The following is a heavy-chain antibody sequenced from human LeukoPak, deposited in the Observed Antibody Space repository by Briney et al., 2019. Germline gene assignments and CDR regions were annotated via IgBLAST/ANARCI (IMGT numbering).Heavy chain of an antibody. CDR3: ATSTPSARRYLGY. D-gene: IGHD4-23*01. Sequence: PSETLSLTCTVSGGSISTISYYYWGWIRQPPGKGLEWIGSIYYSGSTYYNPSLKSRVTISLDTSKNQFSLKVSSLTAADTAVYYCATSTPSARRYLGYWGQGTLVTVSS. CDR2: IYYSGST. CDR1: GGSISTISYYY. V-gene: IGHV4-39*01. J-gene: IGHJ4*02.